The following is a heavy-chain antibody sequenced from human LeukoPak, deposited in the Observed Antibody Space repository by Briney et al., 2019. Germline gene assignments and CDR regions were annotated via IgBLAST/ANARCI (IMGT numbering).Heavy chain of an antibody. J-gene: IGHJ4*02. CDR3: ARKYCSTTSCLFDN. D-gene: IGHD2-2*01. Sequence: GGSLRLSCAASGFTFSLYGMHWVRQAPGKGLQWVSDISSSGTTIYYADSVKGRFTISRDNAKNSLYLQMNSLRAEDTAVYYCARKYCSTTSCLFDNWGQGTLVTVSS. CDR1: GFTFSLYG. V-gene: IGHV3-48*04. CDR2: ISSSGTTI.